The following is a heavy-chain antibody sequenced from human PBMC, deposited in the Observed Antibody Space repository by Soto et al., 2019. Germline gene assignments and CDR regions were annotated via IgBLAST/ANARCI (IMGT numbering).Heavy chain of an antibody. D-gene: IGHD2-2*01. CDR3: ARDCTSTSCYGNYGVDV. V-gene: IGHV4-31*03. J-gene: IGHJ6*02. CDR2: IHYSGIT. Sequence: QVQLQQSGPGLVKPSQTLSLTCTVSGGSIISGHYWSWIRQYPGKGLEWMGYIHYSGITCYNASLKSRITISVDTSNSQFYLKLTSVTAADTAVYFCARDCTSTSCYGNYGVDVWGQGTTVTVSS. CDR1: GGSIISGHY.